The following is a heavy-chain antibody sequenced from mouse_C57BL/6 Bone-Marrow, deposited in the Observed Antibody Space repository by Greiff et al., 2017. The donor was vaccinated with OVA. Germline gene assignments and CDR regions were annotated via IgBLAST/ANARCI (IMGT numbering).Heavy chain of an antibody. CDR1: GFNIKDDY. D-gene: IGHD2-3*01. Sequence: VQLQQSGAELVRPGASVKLSCTASGFNIKDDYMHWVKQRPEQGLEWIGWIDPENGDTEFASKFQGKATINADPSSNPALLQHSSLTSEDTSVYYCTTERSSYDYWGQGTLVTVSA. CDR3: TTERSSYDY. V-gene: IGHV14-4*01. J-gene: IGHJ3*01. CDR2: IDPENGDT.